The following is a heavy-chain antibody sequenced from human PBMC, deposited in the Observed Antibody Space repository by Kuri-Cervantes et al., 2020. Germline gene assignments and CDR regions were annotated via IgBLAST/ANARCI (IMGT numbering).Heavy chain of an antibody. CDR1: GGTFSNYA. D-gene: IGHD3-22*01. Sequence: SVKVSCKASGGTFSNYAITWVRQAPGQGLEWMGGITPLFGAANYALNFQGRVTFTTDESTSTAYMELSSLRSEDTAVYYCASRGYSSGYYYYAFDIWGQGTMVTVSS. CDR2: ITPLFGAA. CDR3: ASRGYSSGYYYYAFDI. J-gene: IGHJ3*02. V-gene: IGHV1-69*05.